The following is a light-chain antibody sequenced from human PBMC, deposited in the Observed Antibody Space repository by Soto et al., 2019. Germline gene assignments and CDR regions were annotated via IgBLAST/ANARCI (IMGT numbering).Light chain of an antibody. J-gene: IGKJ1*01. CDR3: QQGFSNRWT. CDR2: AAS. V-gene: IGKV1-39*01. CDR1: QNIDNF. Sequence: IQLTQSPSSLSASVGDRVTITCRASQNIDNFLNWYQQKPGTAPKLLVYAASSLQSGVPTRFSGSASGTDFILTISSVQSEDFATYYCQQGFSNRWTFGQGTTGDIK.